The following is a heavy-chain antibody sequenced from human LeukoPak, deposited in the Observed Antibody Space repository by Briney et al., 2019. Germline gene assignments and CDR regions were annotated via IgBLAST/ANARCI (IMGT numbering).Heavy chain of an antibody. V-gene: IGHV1-46*01. J-gene: IGHJ4*02. D-gene: IGHD3-3*01. CDR2: INPSGGST. CDR3: ARDSAEFWSQGEIDY. CDR1: GYTFTSYY. Sequence: GASVKVSCKASGYTFTSYYMHWVRQAPGQGLEWMGIINPSGGSTSYAQKFQGRVTMTRDTSTSTVYMELSSLRSEDTAVYYCARDSAEFWSQGEIDYWGQGTLVTVSS.